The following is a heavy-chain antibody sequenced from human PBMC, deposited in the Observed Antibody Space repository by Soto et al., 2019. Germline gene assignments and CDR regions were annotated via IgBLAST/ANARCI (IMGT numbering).Heavy chain of an antibody. CDR2: IDHSGSA. Sequence: QVQLQESGPGLVKPSQTLSLTCTVSAGSIRSGDYYWTWIRQPPGKGLEWIGYIDHSGSAYYNPSLQSRATIPIDTPNHQLSLKLTSVTAGYTAVYYCAGELGTFYFDHWGQGTLVTVSS. CDR1: AGSIRSGDYY. V-gene: IGHV4-30-4*01. J-gene: IGHJ4*02. D-gene: IGHD7-27*01. CDR3: AGELGTFYFDH.